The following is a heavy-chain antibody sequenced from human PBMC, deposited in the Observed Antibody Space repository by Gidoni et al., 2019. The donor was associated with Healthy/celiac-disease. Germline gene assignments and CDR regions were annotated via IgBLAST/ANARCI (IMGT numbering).Heavy chain of an antibody. D-gene: IGHD2-2*01. Sequence: QVQLQQWGAGLLKPSETLSLTCAVYGGSFSGYYWSWIRQPPGKGLEWIGEINHSGSTNYNPSLKRRVTISVDTSKNQFSLKLSSVTAADTAVYYCARAHRPRYCSSTSCYYWFDPWGQGTLVTVSS. CDR1: GGSFSGYY. CDR3: ARAHRPRYCSSTSCYYWFDP. CDR2: INHSGST. V-gene: IGHV4-34*01. J-gene: IGHJ5*02.